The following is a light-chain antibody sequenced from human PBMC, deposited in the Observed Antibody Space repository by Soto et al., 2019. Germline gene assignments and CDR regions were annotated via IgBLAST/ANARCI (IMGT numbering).Light chain of an antibody. CDR2: EVS. J-gene: IGKJ1*01. Sequence: DVVMTQSPHSLPVTLGQPASISCRSSQSLIHSDGNTYLSWFQQRPGQSPRRLIYEVSDRDSVVPDRFHGSGSGTDFTLKISRGEAEDVGVYYCMQGTHWPWTFGQGTEVEIK. CDR1: QSLIHSDGNTY. CDR3: MQGTHWPWT. V-gene: IGKV2-30*02.